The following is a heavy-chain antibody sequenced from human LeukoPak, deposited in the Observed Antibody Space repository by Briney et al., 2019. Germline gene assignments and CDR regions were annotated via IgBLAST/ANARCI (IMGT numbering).Heavy chain of an antibody. CDR2: IYYSGST. V-gene: IGHV4-59*01. Sequence: SETLSLTCTVSSHSISSYYWSWIRQPPGKGLEWIGYIYYSGSTNYNPSLKSRVTISVDTSKNQFSLKLSSVTAADTAVYYCARGNGGNSGDPSVEIDYWGQGTLVTVSS. CDR1: SHSISSYY. J-gene: IGHJ4*02. D-gene: IGHD4-23*01. CDR3: ARGNGGNSGDPSVEIDY.